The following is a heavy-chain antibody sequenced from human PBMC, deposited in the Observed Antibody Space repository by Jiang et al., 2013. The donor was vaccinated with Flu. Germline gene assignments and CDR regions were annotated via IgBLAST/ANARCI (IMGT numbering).Heavy chain of an antibody. V-gene: IGHV4-39*07. D-gene: IGHD2-15*01. CDR2: IYAGGNT. CDR1: GGSISSNTYY. CDR3: GRDRDIVSRGGIDY. J-gene: IGHJ4*02. Sequence: GSGLVKPSETLSLTCTVSGGSISSNTYYWGWIRQSPGRGLEWIGTIYAGGNTYYDPSLMSRVAMSVDTAKNQFSLKLSSVTAADTAVYYCGRDRDIVSRGGIDYWGQGILVTVSS.